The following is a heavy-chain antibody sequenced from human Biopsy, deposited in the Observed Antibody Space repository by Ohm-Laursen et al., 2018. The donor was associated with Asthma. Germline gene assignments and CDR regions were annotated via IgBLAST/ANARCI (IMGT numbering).Heavy chain of an antibody. CDR3: AKERYYDFWSGYPI. J-gene: IGHJ3*02. CDR1: GFSFNSYG. D-gene: IGHD3-3*01. CDR2: MSFDGRQT. Sequence: LSLTCAASGFSFNSYGMHWVRQAPGKGLEWVAVMSFDGRQTYYADSVKGRFTISRDNSKNTLYMQMNSLRAEDTAVFYCAKERYYDFWSGYPIWGQGTMVTVSS. V-gene: IGHV3-30*18.